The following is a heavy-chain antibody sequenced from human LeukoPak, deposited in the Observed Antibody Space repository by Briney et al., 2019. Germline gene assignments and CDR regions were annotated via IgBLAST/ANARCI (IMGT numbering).Heavy chain of an antibody. J-gene: IGHJ3*02. Sequence: SETLSLTCGVSGYSISSGYYWGWIRQPPGKGLEWIGSIYHSGSTYYNPSLKSRVTISVDTSKNQFSLKLSSVTAADTAVYYCARDPKWGDAFDIRGQGTMVTVSS. CDR2: IYHSGST. CDR3: ARDPKWGDAFDI. CDR1: GYSISSGYY. V-gene: IGHV4-38-2*02. D-gene: IGHD1-26*01.